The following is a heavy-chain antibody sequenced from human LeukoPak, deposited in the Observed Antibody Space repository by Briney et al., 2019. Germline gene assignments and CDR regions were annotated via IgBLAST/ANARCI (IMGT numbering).Heavy chain of an antibody. Sequence: SETLSLTCTVSGGSISSSSYYWGWIRQPPGKGLEWIGSIYYSGSTYYNPSLKSRVTISVDTSKNQFSLKLSSVTAADTAVYYCARATGTTDFDYWGQGTLVTVSS. J-gene: IGHJ4*02. CDR2: IYYSGST. CDR1: GGSISSSSYY. CDR3: ARATGTTDFDY. D-gene: IGHD1-7*01. V-gene: IGHV4-39*01.